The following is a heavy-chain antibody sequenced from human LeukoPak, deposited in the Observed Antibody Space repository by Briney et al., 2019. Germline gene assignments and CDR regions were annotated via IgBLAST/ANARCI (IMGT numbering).Heavy chain of an antibody. D-gene: IGHD4-17*01. Sequence: GESLKISCKGSGYSFTSYWIGWVRQIPGKGLDWMGIIYPGDSGTRYSPSFQGQVTISADKSISTAYLQWSSLKASDTAMYYCARLTSDTAYYMDVWGKGTTVTVSS. CDR1: GYSFTSYW. CDR3: ARLTSDTAYYMDV. V-gene: IGHV5-51*01. CDR2: IYPGDSGT. J-gene: IGHJ6*03.